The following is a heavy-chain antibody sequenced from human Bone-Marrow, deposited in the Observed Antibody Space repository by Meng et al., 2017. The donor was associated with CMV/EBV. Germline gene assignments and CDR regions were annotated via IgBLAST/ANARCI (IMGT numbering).Heavy chain of an antibody. V-gene: IGHV3-30*02. Sequence: GGSLRLSCAASGFTFSSYGMHWVRQAPGKGLEWAAFIRYDGSNKYYADSVKGRFTISRDNSKNTLYVQMNSLRAEDTAVYYCARDLEQPVPPYYYYGMDVWGQGTTVTVSS. D-gene: IGHD6-6*01. J-gene: IGHJ6*02. CDR1: GFTFSSYG. CDR3: ARDLEQPVPPYYYYGMDV. CDR2: IRYDGSNK.